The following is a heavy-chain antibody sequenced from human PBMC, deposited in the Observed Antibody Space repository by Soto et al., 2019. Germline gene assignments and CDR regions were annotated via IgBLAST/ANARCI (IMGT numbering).Heavy chain of an antibody. CDR3: AKEAAAAGLGWFDP. CDR2: IVSGGNT. V-gene: IGHV3-23*01. J-gene: IGHJ5*02. Sequence: EVQLLESGGGLVQPGGSLRLSCAASGFTFSNYAMSWVRQAPGKGLEWVSAIVSGGNTFYADSVKGRFTISRDNYKKTLYLQMNSLRAEDTAVYYCAKEAAAAGLGWFDPWGQGSLVTVSS. D-gene: IGHD6-13*01. CDR1: GFTFSNYA.